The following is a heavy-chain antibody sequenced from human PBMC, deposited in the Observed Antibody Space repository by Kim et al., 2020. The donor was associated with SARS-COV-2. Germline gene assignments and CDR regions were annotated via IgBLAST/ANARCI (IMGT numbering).Heavy chain of an antibody. CDR3: ARGEYYDSSGYYYVGGYFDY. V-gene: IGHV3-53*01. J-gene: IGHJ4*02. Sequence: RFTISRDNSKNTLYLQMNSLRAEDTSVYYCARGEYYDSSGYYYVGGYFDYWGQGTLVTVSS. D-gene: IGHD3-22*01.